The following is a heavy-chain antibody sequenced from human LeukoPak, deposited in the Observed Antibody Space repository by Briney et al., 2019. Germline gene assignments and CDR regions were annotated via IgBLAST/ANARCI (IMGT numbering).Heavy chain of an antibody. CDR2: ISAYNGNT. CDR3: ARTYYYDSRDAFDI. V-gene: IGHV1-18*01. Sequence: ASVKVSCKASGYTFTSYGISWVRQAPGQGLEWMGWISAYNGNTNYAQKLQGRVTMTTDTSTSTAYMELRSLRSEDTAVYYCARTYYYDSRDAFDIWGQGTMVTVSS. CDR1: GYTFTSYG. D-gene: IGHD3-22*01. J-gene: IGHJ3*02.